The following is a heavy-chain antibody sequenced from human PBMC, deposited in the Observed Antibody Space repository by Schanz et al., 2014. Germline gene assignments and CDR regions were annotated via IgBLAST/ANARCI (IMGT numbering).Heavy chain of an antibody. CDR2: ISAYNGNT. CDR1: GYTFISYG. CDR3: ARGPLGTSP. V-gene: IGHV1-18*01. D-gene: IGHD5-12*01. Sequence: QVQLVQSGAEVKKPGASVKVSCKASGYTFISYGIKWVRQAPGQGLEWMGWISAYNGNTNYAQKLQGRVTFTADKSTSTAYMELSSLKSEDAAVYYCARGPLGTSPWGQGTLVTVSS. J-gene: IGHJ5*02.